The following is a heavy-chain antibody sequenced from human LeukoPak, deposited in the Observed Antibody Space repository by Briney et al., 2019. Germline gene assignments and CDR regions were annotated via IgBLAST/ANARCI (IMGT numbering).Heavy chain of an antibody. CDR3: ARQTAMRSSGDY. D-gene: IGHD7-27*01. V-gene: IGHV5-51*01. CDR1: GYSFTSYW. CDR2: IDPSDSET. J-gene: IGHJ4*02. Sequence: GESLKISCKASGYSFTSYWIGWVRKMPGKGLEWMGIIDPSDSETRYTPSFQGQVTISVDKSLTTADLQWNSLKASDTAMYYCARQTAMRSSGDYWGQGTLVNVSS.